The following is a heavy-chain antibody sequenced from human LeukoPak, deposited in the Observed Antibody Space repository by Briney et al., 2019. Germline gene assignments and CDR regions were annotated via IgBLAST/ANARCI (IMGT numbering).Heavy chain of an antibody. V-gene: IGHV3-23*01. Sequence: GGSLRLSCASSGFIFSSYAMSWVRQAPGKGLEWVSAISGSGGSTYYADSVKGRFTISRDNSKNTPYLQMNSLRAEDTAVYYCAKDAWDDCGSTSCLMGWGDFDHWGQGTLVTVSS. CDR3: AKDAWDDCGSTSCLMGWGDFDH. D-gene: IGHD2-2*01. J-gene: IGHJ4*02. CDR2: ISGSGGST. CDR1: GFIFSSYA.